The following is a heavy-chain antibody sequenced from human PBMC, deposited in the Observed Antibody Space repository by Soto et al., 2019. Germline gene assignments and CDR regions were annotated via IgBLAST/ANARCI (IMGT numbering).Heavy chain of an antibody. J-gene: IGHJ6*02. CDR2: ISPYNGHT. D-gene: IGHD2-2*01. CDR3: ARDLTIVPATHPRLANYGMDF. Sequence: QVQLVQSAGEVKKPGASVKVSCKASGYSCTSYGISWVRRAPGQGLEWMGWISPYNGHTQFVQRFQGRVTMTTDTSTKTAYMELRNLRSYDTAHYYCARDLTIVPATHPRLANYGMDFWGQGTTVIVSS. V-gene: IGHV1-18*01. CDR1: GYSCTSYG.